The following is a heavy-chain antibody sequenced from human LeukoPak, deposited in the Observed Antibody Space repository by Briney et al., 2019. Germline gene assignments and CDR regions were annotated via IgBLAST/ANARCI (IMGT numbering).Heavy chain of an antibody. Sequence: GGSLRLSCIASGFTFSHYGVHWVRQAPGKGLEWVAVISYDGSNKYYADSVKGRFTISRDNSKNTLYLQMNSLRAEDTAVYYCVSNTHRDLSDYWGQGTLVAVSS. CDR3: VSNTHRDLSDY. CDR2: ISYDGSNK. J-gene: IGHJ4*02. V-gene: IGHV3-30*19. CDR1: GFTFSHYG. D-gene: IGHD5-18*01.